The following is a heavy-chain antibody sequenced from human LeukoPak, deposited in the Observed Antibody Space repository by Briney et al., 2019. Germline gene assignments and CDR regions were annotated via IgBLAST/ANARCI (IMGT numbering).Heavy chain of an antibody. J-gene: IGHJ4*02. Sequence: GSVKVSCKASGYTFTRYYMHWVRQAPGQGLEWMGVINPSGTSTTYAQKFQGRVTMTRDTSTSTVYMELGSLRSEDTAVYYCVSVGLIEVTGTAHWGQGTLVTVSS. CDR3: VSVGLIEVTGTAH. D-gene: IGHD6-19*01. CDR2: INPSGTST. V-gene: IGHV1-46*01. CDR1: GYTFTRYY.